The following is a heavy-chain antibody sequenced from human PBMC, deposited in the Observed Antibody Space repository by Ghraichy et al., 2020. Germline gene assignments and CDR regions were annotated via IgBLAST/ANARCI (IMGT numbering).Heavy chain of an antibody. CDR1: GGSIRNTDFS. Sequence: PETLSLTCTVSGGSIRNTDFSWGWVRQPPGKGLEWIGLIYYSGSTHDNPSLKSRITISVDTSKNQFSLRLNSVTAADTAVYYCARFVRGGSYHFDYWGQGTLVTVSS. CDR2: IYYSGST. V-gene: IGHV4-39*01. J-gene: IGHJ4*02. D-gene: IGHD5-24*01. CDR3: ARFVRGGSYHFDY.